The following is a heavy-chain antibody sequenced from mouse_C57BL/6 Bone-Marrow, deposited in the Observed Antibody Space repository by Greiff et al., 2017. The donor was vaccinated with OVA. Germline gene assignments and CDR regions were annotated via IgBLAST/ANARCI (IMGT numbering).Heavy chain of an antibody. J-gene: IGHJ2*01. CDR2: IYPRSGNT. Sequence: VQLQQSGAELARPGASVKLSCKASGYTFTSYGISWVKQRTGQGLEWIGAIYPRSGNTYYNEKFKGKATLTADKSSSTAYMELRSLTSEDSAVYFCARPHYYGSSYYFDYWGQGTTLTVSS. CDR1: GYTFTSYG. D-gene: IGHD1-1*01. V-gene: IGHV1-81*01. CDR3: ARPHYYGSSYYFDY.